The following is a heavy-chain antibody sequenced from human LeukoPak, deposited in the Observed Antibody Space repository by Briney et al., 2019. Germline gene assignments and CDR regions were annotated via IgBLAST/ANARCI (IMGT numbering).Heavy chain of an antibody. V-gene: IGHV1-2*02. D-gene: IGHD4-17*01. CDR2: INPNSGGT. J-gene: IGHJ4*02. CDR3: ARSENGDYAPSFDY. Sequence: GASVKVSCKASGYTCTGYYMHWVRQAPGQGLEWMGWINPNSGGTNYAQKFQGRVTMTRDTSISTAYMELSRLRSDDTAVYYCARSENGDYAPSFDYWGQGTLVTVSS. CDR1: GYTCTGYY.